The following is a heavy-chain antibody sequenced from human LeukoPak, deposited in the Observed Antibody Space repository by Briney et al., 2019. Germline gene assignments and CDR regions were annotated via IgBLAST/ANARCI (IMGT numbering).Heavy chain of an antibody. J-gene: IGHJ5*02. CDR3: ARAIGCSSTSCYVNWFDP. V-gene: IGHV1-46*01. Sequence: ASVKVSCKASGHTFTSYYLHWVRQAPGQGLEWMGTINPSGGSTNYAQKFQGRVTMTRDTSTSTVYMELSSLRSDDTAVYYCARAIGCSSTSCYVNWFDPWGQGTLVTVSS. CDR1: GHTFTSYY. CDR2: INPSGGST. D-gene: IGHD2-2*01.